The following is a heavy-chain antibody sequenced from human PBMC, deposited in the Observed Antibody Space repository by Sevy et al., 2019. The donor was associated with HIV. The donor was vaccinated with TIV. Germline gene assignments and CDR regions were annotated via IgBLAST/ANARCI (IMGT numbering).Heavy chain of an antibody. D-gene: IGHD3-10*01. Sequence: GGSLRLSCAASGFTFSSYKMIWVRQAPGKGLEWVSGISWNSGRIGYADSVKGRFTVSRDNAKNSLYLHMNSLRAEDTALYYCAKAVGSVILSNYDMDVWGPGTTVTVSS. CDR1: GFTFSSYK. CDR2: ISWNSGRI. J-gene: IGHJ6*02. CDR3: AKAVGSVILSNYDMDV. V-gene: IGHV3-9*01.